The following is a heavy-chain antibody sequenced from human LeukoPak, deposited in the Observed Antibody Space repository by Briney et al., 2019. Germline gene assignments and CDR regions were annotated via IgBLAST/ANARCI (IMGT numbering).Heavy chain of an antibody. CDR2: IYYSGST. V-gene: IGHV4-61*08. D-gene: IGHD3-10*01. CDR3: ARAEITMVRGVTYYFDY. CDR1: GGSISSGGYY. Sequence: SQTLSLTCTVSGGSISSGGYYWSWIRQPPGKGLEWIGYIYYSGSTNYNPSLKSRVTISVDTSKNQFSLKLSSVTAADTAVYYCARAEITMVRGVTYYFDYWGQGTLVTVSS. J-gene: IGHJ4*02.